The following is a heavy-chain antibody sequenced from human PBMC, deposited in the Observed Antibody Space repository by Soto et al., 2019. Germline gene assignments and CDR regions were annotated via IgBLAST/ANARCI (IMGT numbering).Heavy chain of an antibody. CDR2: ISYDGSNK. V-gene: IGHV3-30*18. J-gene: IGHJ6*02. CDR3: AKDYYGCYFGMDV. CDR1: GFTFSSYG. Sequence: HPGGSLRLSCAASGFTFSSYGMHWVRQAPGKGLEWVAVISYDGSNKYYAGSVKGRFTISRDNSKNMLHLQMNSLRAEDTAVYYCAKDYYGCYFGMDVWGQGTTVTVSS.